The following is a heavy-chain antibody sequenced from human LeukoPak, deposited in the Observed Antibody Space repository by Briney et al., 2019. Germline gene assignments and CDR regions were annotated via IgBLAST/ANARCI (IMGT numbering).Heavy chain of an antibody. CDR1: GGSISSGGYS. CDR3: ARGSASYYFDY. V-gene: IGHV4-34*01. CDR2: INHSGST. Sequence: SETLSLTCAVSGGSISSGGYSWSWIRQPPGKGLEWIGEINHSGSTNYNPSLKSRVTISVDTSKNQFSLKLSSVTAADTAVYYCARGSASYYFDYWGQGTLVTVSS. J-gene: IGHJ4*02.